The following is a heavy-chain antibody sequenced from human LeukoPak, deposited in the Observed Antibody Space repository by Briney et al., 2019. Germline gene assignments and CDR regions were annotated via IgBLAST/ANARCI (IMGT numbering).Heavy chain of an antibody. CDR1: GFTFSSYW. D-gene: IGHD1-14*01. V-gene: IGHV3-74*01. Sequence: PGGSLRLSCAASGFTFSSYWMLWVRQAPGKGLVWVSRINSDGSSTSYADSVKGRFTISRDNAKNTLYLQMNSLRAEDTAVYYCAREAETEALGYWGQGTLVTVSS. CDR2: INSDGSST. J-gene: IGHJ4*02. CDR3: AREAETEALGY.